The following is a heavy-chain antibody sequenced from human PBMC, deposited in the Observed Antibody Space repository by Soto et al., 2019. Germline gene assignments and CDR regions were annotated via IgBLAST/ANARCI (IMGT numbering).Heavy chain of an antibody. CDR2: IYYSGST. V-gene: IGHV4-31*03. CDR1: GGSISSGGYY. Sequence: QVQLQESGPGLVKPSQTLSLTCTVSGGSISSGGYYWSWIRQHPGKGLEWIGYIYYSGSTYYNPSLKSRVTISVDTSKNQFTLKLSSVTAADTAVYYCARDGYKYGSYYGMDVWGQGTTVTVSS. D-gene: IGHD5-12*01. CDR3: ARDGYKYGSYYGMDV. J-gene: IGHJ6*02.